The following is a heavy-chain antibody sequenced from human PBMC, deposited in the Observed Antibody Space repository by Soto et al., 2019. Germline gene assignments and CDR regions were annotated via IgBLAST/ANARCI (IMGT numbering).Heavy chain of an antibody. CDR1: GGSVSSGSYY. J-gene: IGHJ6*02. CDR3: ARCAAMVRGVQDNYYYYGMDV. V-gene: IGHV4-61*01. D-gene: IGHD3-10*01. CDR2: IYYSGST. Sequence: LETLSLTCTVSGGSVSSGSYYWSWIRQPPGKGLEWIGYIYYSGSTNYNPSLKSRVTISVDTSKNQFSLKLSSVTAADTAVYYCARCAAMVRGVQDNYYYYGMDVWGQGTTVT.